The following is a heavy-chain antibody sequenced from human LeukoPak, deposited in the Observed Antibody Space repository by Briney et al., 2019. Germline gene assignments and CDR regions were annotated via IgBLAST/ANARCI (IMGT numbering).Heavy chain of an antibody. Sequence: GGSLRLSCAASGFTFSVYAMTWVRQAPGKGLEWVSTISGNGGTTYYAESVKGRFTISRDNSKKTLYLQMNSLRAEDTAVYYCAKAPTRDYYDSSGSYWGQGTLVTVSS. CDR3: AKAPTRDYYDSSGSY. CDR2: ISGNGGTT. V-gene: IGHV3-23*01. D-gene: IGHD3-22*01. CDR1: GFTFSVYA. J-gene: IGHJ4*02.